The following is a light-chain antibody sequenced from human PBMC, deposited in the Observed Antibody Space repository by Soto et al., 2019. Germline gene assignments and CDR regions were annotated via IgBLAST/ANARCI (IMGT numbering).Light chain of an antibody. Sequence: QLVLTQPPSASASLGASVKLTCTLSSGHSSYTIAWHQQQPEKGPRYLMKLNSDGSHSKGDGIPDRFSGSSSAAERYLTISSLQSEDEADYYCQTWGTGIRVFGGGTKLTVL. CDR3: QTWGTGIRV. V-gene: IGLV4-69*01. CDR1: SGHSSYT. CDR2: LNSDGSH. J-gene: IGLJ3*02.